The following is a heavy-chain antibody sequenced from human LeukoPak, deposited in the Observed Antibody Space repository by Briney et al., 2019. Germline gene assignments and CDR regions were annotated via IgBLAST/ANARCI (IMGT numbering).Heavy chain of an antibody. D-gene: IGHD2-15*01. V-gene: IGHV3-30*02. Sequence: GGSLRLSCAASGFTFSSYGMHWVRQAPGKGLEWVAFIRYDGSNKYYADSVKGRFTISRDNSKNTLYLQMNSLRAEDTAVYYCAKDGRDLGYCSGGSCYRSYYYYYYMDVWGKGTTVTISS. CDR2: IRYDGSNK. CDR1: GFTFSSYG. J-gene: IGHJ6*03. CDR3: AKDGRDLGYCSGGSCYRSYYYYYYMDV.